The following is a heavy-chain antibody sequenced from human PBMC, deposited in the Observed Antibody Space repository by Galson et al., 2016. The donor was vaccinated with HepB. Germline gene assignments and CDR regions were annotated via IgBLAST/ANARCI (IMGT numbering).Heavy chain of an antibody. CDR2: ISYDGTKK. CDR3: ARDGDVPSDNDDSSGRGYFDY. CDR1: RFTFSTYA. Sequence: SLRLSCAASRFTFSTYAMHWVRQAPGKGLEWVAVISYDGTKKYYADSVQGRFIISRDNSKNVLYLQMNSLRTEDTAVYYCARDGDVPSDNDDSSGRGYFDYWGQGTLVTVSS. J-gene: IGHJ4*02. V-gene: IGHV3-30*04. D-gene: IGHD3-22*01.